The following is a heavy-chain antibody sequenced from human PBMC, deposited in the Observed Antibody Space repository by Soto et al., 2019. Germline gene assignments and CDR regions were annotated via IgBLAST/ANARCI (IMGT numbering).Heavy chain of an antibody. Sequence: EVQLVESGGGFVQPGGSLRLSCAASGFTFSNAWMSWVHQAPGKGLEWISRIKSKTNGGTTDYAGPVKGRFTISRDDSKNTLYLQMNSLKTEDTAMYYCTTDDPINKNWGQGTLVTVSP. V-gene: IGHV3-15*01. J-gene: IGHJ4*02. CDR1: GFTFSNAW. CDR3: TTDDPINKN. CDR2: IKSKTNGGTT.